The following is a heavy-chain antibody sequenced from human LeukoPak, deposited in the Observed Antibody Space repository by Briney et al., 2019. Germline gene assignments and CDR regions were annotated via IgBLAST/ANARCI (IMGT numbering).Heavy chain of an antibody. CDR2: ISYSGST. Sequence: SETLSLTCTVSGGSVNSGSYYRNWIRQPPGKGLEWIGYISYSGSTNYNPSVKSRVTISVDTSKNQFSLKLSSVTAADTAVYYCARESPYYGSGSRDNWFDPWGQGTLVTVSS. J-gene: IGHJ5*02. CDR3: ARESPYYGSGSRDNWFDP. D-gene: IGHD3-10*01. CDR1: GGSVNSGSYY. V-gene: IGHV4-61*01.